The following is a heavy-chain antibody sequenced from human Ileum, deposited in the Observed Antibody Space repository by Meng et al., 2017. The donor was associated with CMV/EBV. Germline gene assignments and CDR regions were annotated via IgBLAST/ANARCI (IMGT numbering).Heavy chain of an antibody. J-gene: IGHJ4*02. CDR3: ARDGVSSVTDLDY. Sequence: CTASGFTLSAFYLYWVRQAPGQGLECMGWINPKTGGTGSVQKFKGRVSMTRDTSVSTIYMELGGLRPDDTAVYYCARDGVSSVTDLDYWGQGTLVTVSS. D-gene: IGHD2-8*01. CDR2: INPKTGGT. V-gene: IGHV1-2*02. CDR1: GFTLSAFY.